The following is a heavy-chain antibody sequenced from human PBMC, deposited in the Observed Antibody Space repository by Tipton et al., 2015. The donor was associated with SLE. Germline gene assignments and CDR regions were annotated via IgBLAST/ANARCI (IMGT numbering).Heavy chain of an antibody. Sequence: LRLSCNVSCDSIRRSTYYCVWLLPPPAKPPEWIGTIYYLGNTYYNPSLKSRVTMSVDPSMNPFSLKLSSGTAADTAVYYCARHRVGATYYFDYGGQGTLVPVST. CDR3: ARHRVGATYYFDY. V-gene: IGHV4-39*01. CDR2: IYYLGNT. J-gene: IGHJ4*02. CDR1: CDSIRRSTYY. D-gene: IGHD1-26*01.